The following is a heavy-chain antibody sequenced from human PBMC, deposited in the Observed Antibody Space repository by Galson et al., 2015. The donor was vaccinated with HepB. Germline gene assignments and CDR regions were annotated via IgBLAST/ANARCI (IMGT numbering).Heavy chain of an antibody. Sequence: ETLSLTCTVSGGSITTYYWSWIRQPAGKGLEWIGRIYTSGSTIYNPSLRNRVTMSVDTSKNQFSLNLSSVTAADTAVYFCARTVVSGARGAFDIWGQGTMVTVSS. CDR2: IYTSGST. D-gene: IGHD2-2*01. V-gene: IGHV4-4*07. CDR1: GGSITTYY. CDR3: ARTVVSGARGAFDI. J-gene: IGHJ3*02.